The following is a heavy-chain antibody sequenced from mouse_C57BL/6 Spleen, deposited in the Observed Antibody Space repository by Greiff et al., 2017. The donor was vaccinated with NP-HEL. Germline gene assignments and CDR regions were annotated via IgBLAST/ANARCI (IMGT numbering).Heavy chain of an antibody. CDR2: ISSGSSTI. J-gene: IGHJ2*01. Sequence: EVHLVESGGGLVKPGGSLKLSCAASGFTFSDYGMHWVRQAPEKGLEWVAYISSGSSTIYYADTVKGRFTISRDNAKNTLFLQMTSLRSEDTAMYYCARPSLGPFDYWGQGTTLTVSS. CDR3: ARPSLGPFDY. D-gene: IGHD4-1*01. CDR1: GFTFSDYG. V-gene: IGHV5-17*01.